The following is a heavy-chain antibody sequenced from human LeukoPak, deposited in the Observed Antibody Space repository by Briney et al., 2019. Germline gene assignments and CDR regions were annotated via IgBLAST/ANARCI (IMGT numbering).Heavy chain of an antibody. CDR3: ARDRAGGAAYYFDY. D-gene: IGHD2-21*01. V-gene: IGHV1-18*01. CDR2: ISAYNGNT. Sequence: ASVKVSCKASGYTFINYGINWVRQAPGQGLEWMGWISAYNGNTNYAQKLQGRVTMTTDTSTSTAYMELRSLRSDDTAVYYCARDRAGGAAYYFDYWGQGTLVTVSS. CDR1: GYTFINYG. J-gene: IGHJ4*02.